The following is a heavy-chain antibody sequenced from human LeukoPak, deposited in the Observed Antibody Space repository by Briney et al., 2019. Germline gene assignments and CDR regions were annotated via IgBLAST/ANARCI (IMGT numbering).Heavy chain of an antibody. D-gene: IGHD3-16*01. CDR2: IFGNGGTI. CDR1: GFPFDRYA. CDR3: AKMGLTFGRPIDY. J-gene: IGHJ4*02. Sequence: GGSLRLSCAASGFPFDRYAMTWVRQVPGKGLEWVVGIFGNGGTIYYADSVKGRFSVSRDNSKNMLYLQMASLRAEDTALYFCAKMGLTFGRPIDYWGQGTLVTV. V-gene: IGHV3-23*01.